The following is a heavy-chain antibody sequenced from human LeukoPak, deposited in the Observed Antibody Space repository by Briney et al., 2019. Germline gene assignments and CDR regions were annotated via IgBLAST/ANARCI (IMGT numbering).Heavy chain of an antibody. CDR2: TYYRSKWSN. Sequence: SQTLSLTCAISGDSVFSSSATWNWIRQSPSRGLEWLGRTYYRSKWSNDYAVSVKGRITINPDTSKNQFSLQLNSVTPEDTAVYYCARRTGSSMGSYYSYYMDVWGSGTTVTVSS. CDR3: ARRTGSSMGSYYSYYMDV. D-gene: IGHD6-6*01. CDR1: GDSVFSSSAT. J-gene: IGHJ6*03. V-gene: IGHV6-1*01.